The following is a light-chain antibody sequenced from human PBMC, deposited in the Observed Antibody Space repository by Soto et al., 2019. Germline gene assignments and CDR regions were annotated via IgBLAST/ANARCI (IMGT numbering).Light chain of an antibody. CDR3: AAWDDSLNGVV. CDR2: SNN. J-gene: IGLJ2*01. CDR1: SSNIGSNT. Sequence: QSVLTQSSSASGTPGQRVTISCSGSSSNIGSNTVNWYQQLPGTAPKLLIYSNNQRPSGVPDRFSGSKSGTSASLAISGLQSEDEADYYCAAWDDSLNGVVFGGGTQLTVL. V-gene: IGLV1-44*01.